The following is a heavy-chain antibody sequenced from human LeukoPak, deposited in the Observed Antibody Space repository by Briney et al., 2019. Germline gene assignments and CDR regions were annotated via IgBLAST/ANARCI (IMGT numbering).Heavy chain of an antibody. D-gene: IGHD2-2*01. Sequence: SVKVSCKASGGTFSSYAISWVRQAPGQGLEWMGGIIPIFGTANYAQKFQGRVTMTRDTSISTAYMELSRLRSDDTAVYYCAREEGFCRSTSCSAPFDYWGQGTLVTVSS. CDR1: GGTFSSYA. J-gene: IGHJ4*02. CDR3: AREEGFCRSTSCSAPFDY. CDR2: IIPIFGTA. V-gene: IGHV1-69*05.